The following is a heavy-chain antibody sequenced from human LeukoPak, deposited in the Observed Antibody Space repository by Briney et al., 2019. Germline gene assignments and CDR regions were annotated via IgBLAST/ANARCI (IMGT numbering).Heavy chain of an antibody. CDR3: ARDPDGGYGY. CDR2: VHNRGIT. D-gene: IGHD5-12*01. CDR1: GVSVSSYY. J-gene: IGHJ4*02. V-gene: IGHV4-59*02. Sequence: SETLSLTCSVSGVSVSSYYWSWIRQPPGKGLEWIGYVHNRGITKYNPSLRGRVTMSVDTSKSQFSLKLTSVTAADTAVYFCARDPDGGYGYWGQGTLVTVSS.